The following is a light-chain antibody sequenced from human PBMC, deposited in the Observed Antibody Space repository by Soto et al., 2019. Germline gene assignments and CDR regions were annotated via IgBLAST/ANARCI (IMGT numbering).Light chain of an antibody. CDR2: GAS. V-gene: IGKV3-15*01. CDR3: QQYKNWPPIT. CDR1: QGLNRRY. Sequence: EMLLTQSPGTLSLSPGERATLSCRASQGLNRRYLAWYQQKPGQAPRLLIYGASSRATGVPARFSGSGSGTEFTLTISSLQSEDFAVYYCQQYKNWPPITFGQGTRLEIK. J-gene: IGKJ5*01.